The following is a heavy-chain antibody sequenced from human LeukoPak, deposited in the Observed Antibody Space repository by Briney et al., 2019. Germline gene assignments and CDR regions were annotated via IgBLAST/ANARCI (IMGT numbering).Heavy chain of an antibody. CDR3: ARGSGSYGSNMDV. J-gene: IGHJ6*03. D-gene: IGHD3-10*01. CDR2: IYYSGGT. V-gene: IGHV4-59*01. CDR1: GGSLSSLY. Sequence: SETLSLTCAVSGGSLSSLYWNWIRHPPGKGLEYIGYIYYSGGTNYNPSLKSRVTISIDTSKNQFSLKLNSVTVADTAIYYWARGSGSYGSNMDVWGKGTTVTISS.